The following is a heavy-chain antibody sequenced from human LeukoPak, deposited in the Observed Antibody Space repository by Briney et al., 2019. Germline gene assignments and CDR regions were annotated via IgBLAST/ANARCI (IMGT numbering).Heavy chain of an antibody. D-gene: IGHD6-13*01. Sequence: GGSLRLSCAASGLTVSSNYMSWVRQAPGKGLEWVSVLYSGGSAYYADSVKGRFTISRDNSKNTVYLQMNSLRAEDTAVYYCAREKLGYWCSDLWGRGTLVTVSP. CDR1: GLTVSSNY. J-gene: IGHJ2*01. CDR2: LYSGGSA. V-gene: IGHV3-53*01. CDR3: AREKLGYWCSDL.